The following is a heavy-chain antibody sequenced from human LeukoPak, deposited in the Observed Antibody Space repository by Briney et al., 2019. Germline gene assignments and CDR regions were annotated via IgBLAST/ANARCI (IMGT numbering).Heavy chain of an antibody. CDR3: ARDLWFGEYNQLYYFDY. V-gene: IGHV3-7*01. D-gene: IGHD3-10*01. Sequence: GGSLRLSCAASGFTFSSYWMSWVRQAPGKGLEWVANIKQDGSGKYYVDSVKGRFTISRDNAKNSLYLQMNSLRADDTAVYYCARDLWFGEYNQLYYFDYWGQGTLVTVSS. J-gene: IGHJ4*02. CDR1: GFTFSSYW. CDR2: IKQDGSGK.